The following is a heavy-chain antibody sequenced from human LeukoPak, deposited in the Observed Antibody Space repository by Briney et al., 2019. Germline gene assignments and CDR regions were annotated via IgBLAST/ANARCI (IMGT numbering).Heavy chain of an antibody. CDR1: GGSFNNYY. V-gene: IGHV4-34*01. J-gene: IGHJ4*02. CDR3: ARPGGTGYYYYFDF. Sequence: SETLSLTCAVYGGSFNNYYWSWIRQPPGTGLEWIGEINHSGSTKYNPSLKSRVTISVDTSKNQFSLKLRSVTAADTAVYYCARPGGTGYYYYFDFWGQGTLVTVSS. CDR2: INHSGST. D-gene: IGHD3-22*01.